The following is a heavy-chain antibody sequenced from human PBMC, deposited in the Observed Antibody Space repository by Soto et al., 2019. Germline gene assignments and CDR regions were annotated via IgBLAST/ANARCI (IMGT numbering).Heavy chain of an antibody. CDR3: AREPLGGLMVAAFDY. Sequence: QVQLQDSGPGLVKPSGTLSLTCAVSGGSISSSNWWSWVRQPPGKGLEWIGEIYHSGSTNYNPSLKSRVTISVDKSKNQFSLKLSSVTAADTAVYYCAREPLGGLMVAAFDYWGQGTLVTVSS. CDR1: GGSISSSNW. V-gene: IGHV4-4*02. J-gene: IGHJ4*02. CDR2: IYHSGST. D-gene: IGHD2-15*01.